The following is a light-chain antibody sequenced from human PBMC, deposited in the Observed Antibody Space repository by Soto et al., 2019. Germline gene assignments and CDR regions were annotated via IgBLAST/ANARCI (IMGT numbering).Light chain of an antibody. J-gene: IGKJ4*01. CDR3: QQRTTWPLT. CDR2: DVA. V-gene: IGKV3-11*01. Sequence: EIVLTQSPATLSLSPGERATLSCRTSQSVGSHLVWYQQKPGQAPRLLLYDVANRATGIPARFSGSGSGTDFTLTISSLEPEDFAVYYCQQRTTWPLTFGGGSKVEFK. CDR1: QSVGSH.